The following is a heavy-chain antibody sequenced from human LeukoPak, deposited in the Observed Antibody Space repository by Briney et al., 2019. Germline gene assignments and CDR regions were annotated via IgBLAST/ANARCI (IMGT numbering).Heavy chain of an antibody. CDR3: ARDRDGYNCVFDY. V-gene: IGHV3-23*01. D-gene: IGHD5-24*01. CDR2: VSGGGGVT. CDR1: GFTFANYA. J-gene: IGHJ4*02. Sequence: PGGSLRLSCAASGFTFANYALTWVRQAPGKGLEWVSTVSGGGGVTYYAGSVKGRFTISRDNSKNTLYLQMNSLRAEDTAVYYCARDRDGYNCVFDYWGQGTLVTVSS.